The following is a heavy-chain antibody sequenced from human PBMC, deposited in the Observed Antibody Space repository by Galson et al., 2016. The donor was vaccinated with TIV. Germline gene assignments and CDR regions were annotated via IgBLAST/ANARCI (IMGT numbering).Heavy chain of an antibody. CDR3: LRAYEVGRGPFDV. J-gene: IGHJ3*01. Sequence: SLRLSCAFSGFNFNADWMSWVRQAPGEGLEWLANIKEDGTVKYYVGSVEGRFTISRDNAEKSLSLQMHSLRAEDTAIYYCLRAYEVGRGPFDVWGRGTMVTVAS. V-gene: IGHV3-7*03. CDR2: IKEDGTVK. CDR1: GFNFNADW. D-gene: IGHD3-16*01.